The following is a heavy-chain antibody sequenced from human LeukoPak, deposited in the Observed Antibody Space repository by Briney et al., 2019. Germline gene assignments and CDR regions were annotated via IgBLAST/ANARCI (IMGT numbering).Heavy chain of an antibody. D-gene: IGHD3-22*01. V-gene: IGHV1-18*01. Sequence: GASVKVSCKASGYTFTSYGISWVRQAPGQGLEWMGWISAYNGNTNYAQKLQGRVTMTTDTSTSTAYMELRSLRSGDTAVYYCAREAPGEYYYDSSGHNDYWGQGTLVTVSS. J-gene: IGHJ4*02. CDR3: AREAPGEYYYDSSGHNDY. CDR2: ISAYNGNT. CDR1: GYTFTSYG.